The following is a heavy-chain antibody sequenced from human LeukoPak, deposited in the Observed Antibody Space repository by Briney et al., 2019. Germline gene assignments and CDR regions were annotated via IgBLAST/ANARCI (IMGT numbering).Heavy chain of an antibody. D-gene: IGHD1-26*01. J-gene: IGHJ4*02. CDR3: TTRGGSFSIFDY. Sequence: TPGGSLRLSCAASGFTFSDAWMIWVRQAPGKGREWVGRGKSKTDGGTTDYAAPVKGRFTISRDDSKNTLYLQMTSLKTEDTAVYYCTTRGGSFSIFDYWGQGTLVTVSS. CDR1: GFTFSDAW. V-gene: IGHV3-15*01. CDR2: GKSKTDGGTT.